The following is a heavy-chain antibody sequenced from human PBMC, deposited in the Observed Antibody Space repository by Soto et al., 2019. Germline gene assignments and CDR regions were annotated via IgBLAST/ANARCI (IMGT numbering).Heavy chain of an antibody. CDR1: GGSFSGYY. J-gene: IGHJ4*02. D-gene: IGHD6-19*01. V-gene: IGHV4-34*01. CDR3: ARVRSSGWHRRLTLILDY. Sequence: SETLSLTCAVYGGSFSGYYWSWIRQPPGKGLEWIGEINHSGSTNYNPSLKSRVTISVDTSKNQFSLKLSSVTAADAAVYYCARVRSSGWHRRLTLILDYWGQGTLVTVSS. CDR2: INHSGST.